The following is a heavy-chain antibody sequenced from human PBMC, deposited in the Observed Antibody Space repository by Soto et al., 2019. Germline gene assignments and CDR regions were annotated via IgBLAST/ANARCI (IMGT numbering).Heavy chain of an antibody. Sequence: QVQLVQSGAEVKKPGSSVKVSCKASGGTFSSYTISWVRQAPGQGLEWMGRIIPILGIANYAQKSQGRVTITADKSTSTAYMELSSLRSEDTAVYYCARVGYCGSTSCWGGMDVWGQGTTVTVSS. V-gene: IGHV1-69*02. J-gene: IGHJ6*02. CDR3: ARVGYCGSTSCWGGMDV. CDR2: IIPILGIA. CDR1: GGTFSSYT. D-gene: IGHD2-2*01.